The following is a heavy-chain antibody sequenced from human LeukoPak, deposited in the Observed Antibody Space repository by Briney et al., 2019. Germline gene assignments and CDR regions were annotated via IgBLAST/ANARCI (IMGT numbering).Heavy chain of an antibody. V-gene: IGHV4-38-2*01. CDR1: GFSISSGYY. CDR2: MSHNRGT. J-gene: IGHJ6*04. D-gene: IGHD3-10*01. Sequence: SETLSLTCAVSGFSISSGYYWGWIRQPPGKGLEWIGSMSHNRGTYYNSSLKGRVTISMDTSKNQFSLRLSSVTAADTAVYYCAGYYASGVSAYDYFGTDVWGKGTTVTVSS. CDR3: AGYYASGVSAYDYFGTDV.